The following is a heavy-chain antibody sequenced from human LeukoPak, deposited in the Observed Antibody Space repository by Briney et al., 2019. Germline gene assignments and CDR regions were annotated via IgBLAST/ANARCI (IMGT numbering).Heavy chain of an antibody. D-gene: IGHD1-26*01. CDR3: ASLGSGSYLVDY. Sequence: GASVKVSCKVSGYTLTELSMHWVRQAPGKGLEWMGGFDPEDGETIYAQKFQGRVTMTGDTSISTAYMELSRLRSDDTAVYYCASLGSGSYLVDYWGQGTLVTVSS. V-gene: IGHV1-24*01. CDR2: FDPEDGET. J-gene: IGHJ4*02. CDR1: GYTLTELS.